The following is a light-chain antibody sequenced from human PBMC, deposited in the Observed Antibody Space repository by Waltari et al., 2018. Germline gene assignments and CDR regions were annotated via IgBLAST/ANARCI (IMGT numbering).Light chain of an antibody. V-gene: IGKV4-1*01. Sequence: DIVMTQSPDSLAVSLGERATINCKSSQSVLYSSKNKKYLAWYQQKPGQPPKRLSYGATTRESGVPGRFSGSGSGTDFTLTISSLQAEDVAVYYCQQYYSTPLTFGQGTRLEIK. J-gene: IGKJ5*01. CDR2: GAT. CDR1: QSVLYSSKNKKY. CDR3: QQYYSTPLT.